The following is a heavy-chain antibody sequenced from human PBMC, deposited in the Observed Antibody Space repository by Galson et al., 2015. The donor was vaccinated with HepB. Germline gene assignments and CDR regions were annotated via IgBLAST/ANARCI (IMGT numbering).Heavy chain of an antibody. J-gene: IGHJ4*02. V-gene: IGHV4-4*02. CDR1: GDSISNGRW. D-gene: IGHD3-10*01. CDR3: ARAKEGRGYFDY. Sequence: LSLTCAVSGDSISNGRWWSWVRQPPGEGLEWIGEAYHSGGTNYRPSLKSRVTISVDKSKNQFSLKLTSVTAADTAVYYCARAKEGRGYFDYWGQGTLVIVSS. CDR2: AYHSGGT.